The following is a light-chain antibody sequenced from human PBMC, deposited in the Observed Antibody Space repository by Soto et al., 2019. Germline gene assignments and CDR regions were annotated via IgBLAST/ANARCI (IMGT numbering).Light chain of an antibody. Sequence: EIQMTQSPSSLSASVGDRVPITCQATQDISNLLNWFQQKPGKAPKLLIYDASNLETGVPSRFSGSGSGTDFTFTISSLQAEDIATYYCQQYENLPITFGQGTRLEIK. CDR3: QQYENLPIT. CDR1: QDISNL. CDR2: DAS. V-gene: IGKV1-33*01. J-gene: IGKJ5*01.